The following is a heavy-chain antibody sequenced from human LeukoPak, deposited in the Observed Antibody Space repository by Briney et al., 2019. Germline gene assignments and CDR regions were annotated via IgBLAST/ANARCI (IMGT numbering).Heavy chain of an antibody. CDR3: AKGWYSGYDYDY. V-gene: IGHV3-23*01. J-gene: IGHJ4*02. Sequence: PGGSLRLSCAASGFTFSSYGMSWVRQAPGKGLEWVSAISGSGGSTYYADSVNGRFTISRDNSKNTLYLQMNSLRAEDTAVYYCAKGWYSGYDYDYWGQGTLVTVSS. CDR2: ISGSGGST. CDR1: GFTFSSYG. D-gene: IGHD5-12*01.